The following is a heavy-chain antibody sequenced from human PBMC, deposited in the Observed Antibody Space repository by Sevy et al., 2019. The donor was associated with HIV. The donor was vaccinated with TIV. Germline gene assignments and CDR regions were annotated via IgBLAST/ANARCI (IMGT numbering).Heavy chain of an antibody. D-gene: IGHD3-22*01. CDR3: AKCYYDSSGYYPDAFDI. CDR1: GFTFSSYA. J-gene: IGHJ3*02. Sequence: GGSLRLSCAASGFTFSSYAMHWVRQAPGKGLEWVAVISYDGSNKYYADSVKGRFTISRDNSKNTQYLQMNSLRAEDTAVYYCAKCYYDSSGYYPDAFDIWGQGTMVTVSS. V-gene: IGHV3-30-3*02. CDR2: ISYDGSNK.